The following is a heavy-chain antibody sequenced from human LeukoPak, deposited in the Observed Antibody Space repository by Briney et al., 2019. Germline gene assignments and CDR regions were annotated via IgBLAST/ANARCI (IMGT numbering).Heavy chain of an antibody. J-gene: IGHJ6*03. CDR2: IRYDGSQE. CDR1: GFTFSNYG. Sequence: GGSLRLSCAASGFTFSNYGMHWVRQAPGKGLEWVTFIRYDGSQEFYSDSVKGRLTISRDNSKNTLYLQMNNLRAEDTAVYYCAKGNDYGDYWHYYYYYTDVWGKGTTVTVSS. V-gene: IGHV3-30*02. CDR3: AKGNDYGDYWHYYYYYTDV. D-gene: IGHD4-17*01.